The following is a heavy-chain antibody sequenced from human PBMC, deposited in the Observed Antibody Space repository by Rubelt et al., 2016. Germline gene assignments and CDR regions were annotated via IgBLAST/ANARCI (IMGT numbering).Heavy chain of an antibody. CDR2: INPNSGGQ. Sequence: QVQLVQSGAEVKKPGASVKVSCKASGYTFTGYYMHWVRQAPGQGLEWMGWINPNSGGQNYAQKFQGRVPMTRDTSISTAYMELSRLRSDDTAVYYCARFAIGGHSSGYLFDYWGQGTLVTVSS. CDR1: GYTFTGYY. CDR3: ARFAIGGHSSGYLFDY. D-gene: IGHD3-22*01. J-gene: IGHJ4*02. V-gene: IGHV1-2*02.